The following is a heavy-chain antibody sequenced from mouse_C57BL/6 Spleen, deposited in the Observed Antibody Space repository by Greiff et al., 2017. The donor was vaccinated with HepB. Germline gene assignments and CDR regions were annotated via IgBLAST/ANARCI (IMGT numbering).Heavy chain of an antibody. CDR1: GFNIKDYY. V-gene: IGHV14-2*01. J-gene: IGHJ2*01. CDR3: ARKPQKYYFDY. Sequence: VQLQQSGAELVKPGASVKLSCTASGFNIKDYYMHWVKQRTEQGLEWIGRIDPEDGETKYAPKFQGKATITADTSSNTADLQLSSLTSEDTAVYYCARKPQKYYFDYWGQGTTLTVSS. CDR2: IDPEDGET. D-gene: IGHD1-3*01.